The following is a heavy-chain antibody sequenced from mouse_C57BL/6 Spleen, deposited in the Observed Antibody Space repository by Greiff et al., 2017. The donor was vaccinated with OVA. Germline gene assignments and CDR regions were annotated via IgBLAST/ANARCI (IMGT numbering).Heavy chain of an antibody. CDR2: INPGSGGT. CDR1: GYAFTNYL. D-gene: IGHD1-1*01. Sequence: QVQLQQSGAELVRPGTSVKVSCKASGYAFTNYLIEWVKQRPGQGLELIGVINPGSGGTNYNEKFKGKATLTADKSSSTAYMQLSSLTSEDSAVYFCARSTTVVERYFDVWGTGTTVTVSS. V-gene: IGHV1-54*01. J-gene: IGHJ1*03. CDR3: ARSTTVVERYFDV.